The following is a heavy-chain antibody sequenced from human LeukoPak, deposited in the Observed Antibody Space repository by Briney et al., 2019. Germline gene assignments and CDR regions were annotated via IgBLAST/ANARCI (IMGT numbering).Heavy chain of an antibody. CDR2: IYPGDSDT. V-gene: IGHV5-51*01. D-gene: IGHD3-22*01. Sequence: GESLKISCKGSGYSFTSYWIGWVRQMPGKGLEWMGIIYPGDSDTRYSPSFQGQVTISADKSINTVYLQWSSLKASDIAMYYCATLRSGSYYDYFDYWGQGTLVTVSS. J-gene: IGHJ4*02. CDR3: ATLRSGSYYDYFDY. CDR1: GYSFTSYW.